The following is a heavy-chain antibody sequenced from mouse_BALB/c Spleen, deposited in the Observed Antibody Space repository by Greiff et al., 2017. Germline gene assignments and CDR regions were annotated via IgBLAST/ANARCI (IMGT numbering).Heavy chain of an antibody. Sequence: DVQLVESGGGLVQPGGSRKLSCAASGFTFSSFGMHWVRQAPEKGLEWVAYISSGSSTIYYADTVKGRFTISRDNPKNTLFLQMTSLRSEDTAMYYCARSYYGKRYFDYWGQGTTLTVSS. CDR1: GFTFSSFG. V-gene: IGHV5-17*02. D-gene: IGHD2-10*01. CDR3: ARSYYGKRYFDY. J-gene: IGHJ2*01. CDR2: ISSGSSTI.